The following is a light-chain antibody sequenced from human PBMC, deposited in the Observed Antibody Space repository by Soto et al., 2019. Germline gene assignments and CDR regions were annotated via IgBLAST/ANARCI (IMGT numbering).Light chain of an antibody. V-gene: IGKV1-27*01. Sequence: DIQMTQSPSSLSASVGDRVTITCRASLAINKYLAWYQKKPGQVPRLLIYAASSLQPGVPSRFSGSGSGTDFTLTISSLQPEDVATYYCQKYNNGSPITFGKGTRLEIK. CDR3: QKYNNGSPIT. CDR1: LAINKY. CDR2: AAS. J-gene: IGKJ5*01.